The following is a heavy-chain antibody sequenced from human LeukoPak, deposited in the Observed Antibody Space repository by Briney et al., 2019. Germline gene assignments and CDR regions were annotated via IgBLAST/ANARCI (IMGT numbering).Heavy chain of an antibody. J-gene: IGHJ4*02. V-gene: IGHV3-15*01. D-gene: IGHD3-22*01. CDR3: TRVPGDYYDSSGYYCDY. CDR2: IKSKTDGGTT. Sequence: GRSLRLSCAASGFTFSKAWMSWVRQAPGKGLEWVGRIKSKTDGGTTDYAAPVKGRFTISRDDSKNTLYLEMNSLKTEDTAVYYCTRVPGDYYDSSGYYCDYWGQGTLVTVSS. CDR1: GFTFSKAW.